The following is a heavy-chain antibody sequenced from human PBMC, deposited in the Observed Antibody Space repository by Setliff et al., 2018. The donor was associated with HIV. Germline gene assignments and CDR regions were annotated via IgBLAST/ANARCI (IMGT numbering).Heavy chain of an antibody. J-gene: IGHJ4*02. CDR2: IRYDDTYK. Sequence: SGSRFTTYWMSWVRQAPGKGLEWVAFIRYDDTYKYYADSVKGRFTISRDNSKNTLYLQMNSLRTEDTAVYYCARNLYSSRWSPLDYWGQGTLVTVSS. D-gene: IGHD6-13*01. V-gene: IGHV3-30*02. CDR3: ARNLYSSRWSPLDY. CDR1: GSRFTTYW.